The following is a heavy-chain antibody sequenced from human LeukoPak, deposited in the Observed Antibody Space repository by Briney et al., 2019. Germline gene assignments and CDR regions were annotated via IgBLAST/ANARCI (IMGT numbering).Heavy chain of an antibody. CDR1: GFTFDGYA. Sequence: GGSLRLSCAASGFTFDGYAMHWVRQAPGKGLEWVSGISWNSGSIGYADSVKGRFTISRDNAKNSLYLQMNSLRAEDTALYYCAKGWDFWSGYYGYWGQGTLVTVSS. CDR3: AKGWDFWSGYYGY. V-gene: IGHV3-9*01. D-gene: IGHD3-3*01. CDR2: ISWNSGSI. J-gene: IGHJ4*02.